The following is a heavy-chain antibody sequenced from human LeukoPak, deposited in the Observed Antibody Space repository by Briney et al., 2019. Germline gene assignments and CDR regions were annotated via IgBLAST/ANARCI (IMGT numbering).Heavy chain of an antibody. Sequence: SETLSLTCAVYGGSFSGYYWSWIRQPPGKGLEWIGEINHSGSTNYNPSLKSRVTISVDTSKNQFSLKLSSVTAADTAVYYCARNRYNWNPNLAFDIWGQGTMVTVSS. CDR2: INHSGST. CDR3: ARNRYNWNPNLAFDI. V-gene: IGHV4-34*01. J-gene: IGHJ3*02. CDR1: GGSFSGYY. D-gene: IGHD1-20*01.